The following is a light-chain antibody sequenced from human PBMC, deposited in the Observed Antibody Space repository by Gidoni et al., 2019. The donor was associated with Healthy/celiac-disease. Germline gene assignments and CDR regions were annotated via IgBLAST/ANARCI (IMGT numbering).Light chain of an antibody. Sequence: DIQITQSPSSLSASVGDRVTITCRPSQSISSYLNWYQQKPGKAPKLLIYAATRLQSGVPSRISGSGSRTDFTLTISSLQPEDFATYYCQQGYSTPLTFGGGTKVEIK. CDR3: QQGYSTPLT. V-gene: IGKV1-39*01. CDR1: QSISSY. J-gene: IGKJ4*01. CDR2: AAT.